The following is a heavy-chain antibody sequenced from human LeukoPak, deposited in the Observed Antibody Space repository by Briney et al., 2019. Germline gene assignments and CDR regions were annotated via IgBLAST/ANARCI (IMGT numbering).Heavy chain of an antibody. CDR3: ARYYYGSGSYYNVAYFDY. D-gene: IGHD3-10*01. CDR2: IYYSGST. CDR1: GGSISSYY. V-gene: IGHV4-59*01. Sequence: PSETLSLTCTVSGGSISSYYWSWIRQPPGKGLEWIGYIYYSGSTNYNPSLKSRVTISVDTSKNQFSLKLSSVTAADTAVYYCARYYYGSGSYYNVAYFDYWGQGTLDTVPS. J-gene: IGHJ4*02.